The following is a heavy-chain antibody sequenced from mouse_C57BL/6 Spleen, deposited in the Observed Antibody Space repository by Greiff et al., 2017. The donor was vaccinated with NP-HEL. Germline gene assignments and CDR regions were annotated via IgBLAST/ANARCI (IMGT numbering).Heavy chain of an antibody. CDR1: GFSLTSYA. Sequence: QVQLQQSGPGLVAPSQSLSITCTVSGFSLTSYAISWVRQPPGKGLEWLGVIWTGGGTNYNSALKSRLSISKDNSKSQVFLKMNSLQTDDTARYYCARNEGFWDHYYGSSYGYYFDYWGQGTTPTVSS. J-gene: IGHJ2*01. CDR2: IWTGGGT. D-gene: IGHD1-1*01. CDR3: ARNEGFWDHYYGSSYGYYFDY. V-gene: IGHV2-9-1*01.